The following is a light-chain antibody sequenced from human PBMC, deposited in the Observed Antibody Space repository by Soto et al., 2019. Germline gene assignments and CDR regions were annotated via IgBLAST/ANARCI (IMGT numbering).Light chain of an antibody. CDR3: QQYDNLPLGFT. CDR1: QAISNY. CDR2: DAS. J-gene: IGKJ3*01. V-gene: IGKV1-33*01. Sequence: DIQMTQSPSSLSASVGDRVTITCQASQAISNYLNWYQQKPGKAPKLLIYDASNLETGVPSRFSGSGSGTDFTFTISSLQPEDIATYYCQQYDNLPLGFTFGPGTKVDIK.